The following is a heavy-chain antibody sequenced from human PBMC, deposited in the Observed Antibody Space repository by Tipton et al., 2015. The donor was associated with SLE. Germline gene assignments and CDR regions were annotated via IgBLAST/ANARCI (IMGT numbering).Heavy chain of an antibody. CDR2: INSDGSST. V-gene: IGHV3-74*01. CDR3: ARKVVVPGAIWHYYGMDV. Sequence: GSLRLSCAASGITLSSYWMHWVRQAPGKGLVRVSHINSDGSSTSYADSVKGRFTISRDNAKNTLYLQMNSLRAEDTAVYYCARKVVVPGAIWHYYGMDVWGQGTTVTVS. D-gene: IGHD2-2*01. J-gene: IGHJ6*02. CDR1: GITLSSYW.